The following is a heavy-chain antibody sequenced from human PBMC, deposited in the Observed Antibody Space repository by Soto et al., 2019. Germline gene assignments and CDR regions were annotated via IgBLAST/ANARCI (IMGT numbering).Heavy chain of an antibody. Sequence: GASLKLSCKASGDTFSSYAISWVRQAPGQGLEWMGGIIPIFGTANYAQKFQGRVTITADESTSTAYMELSSLRSEDTAVYYCARILYSSSWYFWFDPWGQGTLVTVSS. V-gene: IGHV1-69*13. CDR1: GDTFSSYA. CDR2: IIPIFGTA. CDR3: ARILYSSSWYFWFDP. D-gene: IGHD6-13*01. J-gene: IGHJ5*02.